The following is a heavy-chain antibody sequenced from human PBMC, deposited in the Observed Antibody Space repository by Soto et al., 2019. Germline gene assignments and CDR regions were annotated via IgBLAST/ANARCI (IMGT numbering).Heavy chain of an antibody. V-gene: IGHV2-5*01. CDR3: VYTSGWRHTT. J-gene: IGHJ5*02. Sequence: QITLKESGPTLVKPTQTLTLNCTFSGFSLSTSEVGVAWIRQPPGKALEWLALLYRNDDNPYRPSLKSRLTITKDTSKNQVTLTMTDMDPVDTATYYCVYTSGWRHTTWGQGTLVTVSS. D-gene: IGHD1-1*01. CDR1: GFSLSTSEVG. CDR2: LYRNDDN.